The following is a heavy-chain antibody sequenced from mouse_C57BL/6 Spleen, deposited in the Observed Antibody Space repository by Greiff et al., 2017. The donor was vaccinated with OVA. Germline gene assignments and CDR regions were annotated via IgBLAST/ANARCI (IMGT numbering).Heavy chain of an antibody. CDR3: ARSRDGYYGGY. J-gene: IGHJ2*01. Sequence: VQLQQSGPELVKPGASVKLSCKASGYTFTSYDINWVKQRPGQGLEWIGWIYPRDGSTKYNEKFKGKATFTVDTASRTAYMELHSLTSEYSAVYFCARSRDGYYGGYWGQGTTLTVSS. CDR1: GYTFTSYD. V-gene: IGHV1-85*01. CDR2: IYPRDGST. D-gene: IGHD2-3*01.